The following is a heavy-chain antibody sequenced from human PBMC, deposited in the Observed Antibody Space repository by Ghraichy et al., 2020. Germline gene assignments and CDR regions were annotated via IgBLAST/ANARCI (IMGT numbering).Heavy chain of an antibody. CDR1: GGSFSGYY. J-gene: IGHJ4*02. V-gene: IGHV4-34*01. CDR2: INHSGST. D-gene: IGHD3-3*01. Sequence: SETLSLTCAVYGGSFSGYYWSWIRQPPGKGLEWIGEINHSGSTNYNPSLKSRVTISVDTSKNQFSLKLSSVTAADTAVYYCARGGLLRFLEWLLPYYFDYWGQGTLVTVSS. CDR3: ARGGLLRFLEWLLPYYFDY.